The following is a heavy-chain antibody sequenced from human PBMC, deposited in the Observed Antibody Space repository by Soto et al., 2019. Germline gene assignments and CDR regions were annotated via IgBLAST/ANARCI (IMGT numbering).Heavy chain of an antibody. CDR3: ARAAGYSSGWSPDY. V-gene: IGHV3-23*01. J-gene: IGHJ4*02. Sequence: GGSLRLCCAASGFTFSSYAMSWFRQAPGKGLEWVSAISGSGGSTYYADSVKGRFTISRDNSKNTLYLQMNSLRAEDTAVYYCARAAGYSSGWSPDYWGQGTLVTVSS. CDR2: ISGSGGST. D-gene: IGHD6-19*01. CDR1: GFTFSSYA.